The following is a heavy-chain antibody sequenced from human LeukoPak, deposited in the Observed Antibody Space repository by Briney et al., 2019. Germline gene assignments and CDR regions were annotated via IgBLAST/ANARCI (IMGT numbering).Heavy chain of an antibody. D-gene: IGHD2-21*01. CDR3: ARYSTEGADY. J-gene: IGHJ4*02. Sequence: PGGSLRLSCAASGFTFSNAWMSWVRQAPGKGLEWVSGINWNGGSKEYADCVKGRFTISRENAKNSLYLQMTSLRAEDTALYYCARYSTEGADYWGQGTLVTVPS. CDR2: INWNGGSK. V-gene: IGHV3-20*04. CDR1: GFTFSNAW.